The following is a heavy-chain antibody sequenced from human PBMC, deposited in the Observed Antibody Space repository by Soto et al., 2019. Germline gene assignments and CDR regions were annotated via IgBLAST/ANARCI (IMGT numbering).Heavy chain of an antibody. CDR3: AGDDVATGAIDY. Sequence: EVQLVESGGGLVKPGGSLRLSCAASGFTFSSYSMNWVRQAPGKGLEWVSSISSSSSYIYYADSVKGRFTISRDNAKNSLYLQMNSLRAEDTAVYYCAGDDVATGAIDYWGQGTLVTVSS. V-gene: IGHV3-21*01. CDR2: ISSSSSYI. CDR1: GFTFSSYS. D-gene: IGHD5-12*01. J-gene: IGHJ4*02.